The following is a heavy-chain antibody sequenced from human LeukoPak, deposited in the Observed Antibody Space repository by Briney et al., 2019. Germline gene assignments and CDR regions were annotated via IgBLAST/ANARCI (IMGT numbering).Heavy chain of an antibody. V-gene: IGHV3-48*01. CDR1: GFAFSTYS. CDR2: IRSDSTII. Sequence: GGSLRLSCAASGFAFSTYSMDWLRQAPGKGLEWVSYIRSDSTIIHYADSVKGRFTMSRDNGKNPLYLQMNSLRPEDTAVYYCARNGALGDCSGGSCPLDYWGQGTLVSVSS. D-gene: IGHD2-15*01. CDR3: ARNGALGDCSGGSCPLDY. J-gene: IGHJ4*02.